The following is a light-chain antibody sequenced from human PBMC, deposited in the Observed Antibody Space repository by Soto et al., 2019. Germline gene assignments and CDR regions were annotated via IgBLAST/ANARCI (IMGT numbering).Light chain of an antibody. CDR1: SSDVGGYNY. V-gene: IGLV2-14*03. CDR2: EVS. CDR3: SSYVSSYTLV. J-gene: IGLJ2*01. Sequence: QSVLTQPASVSGSPGQSITISCTGTSSDVGGYNYVSWYQQHPGKAPKLMIYEVSNRPSGISNRFSGSKSGNTASLTISGLQAEDDADYYCSSYVSSYTLVFGGGTKVTVL.